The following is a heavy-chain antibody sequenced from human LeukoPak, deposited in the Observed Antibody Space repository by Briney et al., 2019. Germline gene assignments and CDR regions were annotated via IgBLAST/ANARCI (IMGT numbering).Heavy chain of an antibody. CDR2: INPNSGGT. D-gene: IGHD1-26*01. J-gene: IGHJ4*02. Sequence: ASVKVSCKASGGTFSSYAISWVRQAPGQGLEWMGWINPNSGGTNYAQKFQGRVTMTRDTSISTAYMELSRLRSDDTAVYYCARDISRPDPPYSGVVGYWGQGTLVTVSS. CDR1: GGTFSSYA. CDR3: ARDISRPDPPYSGVVGY. V-gene: IGHV1-2*02.